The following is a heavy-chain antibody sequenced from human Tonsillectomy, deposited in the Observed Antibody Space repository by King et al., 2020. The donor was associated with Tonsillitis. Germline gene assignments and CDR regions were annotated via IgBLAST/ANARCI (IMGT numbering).Heavy chain of an antibody. CDR3: AKEVEMATQIGGYYFDY. J-gene: IGHJ4*02. CDR1: GFTFSSYG. Sequence: VQLVESGGGVVQPGGSLRLSCAASGFTFSSYGMHWVRQAPGKGLEWVAFIRSDGTNKYYADYVKGRFTISRDNSKNTLYLQMNSLRAEDTAVYYCAKEVEMATQIGGYYFDYWGQGTLVTVSS. V-gene: IGHV3-30*02. D-gene: IGHD5-24*01. CDR2: IRSDGTNK.